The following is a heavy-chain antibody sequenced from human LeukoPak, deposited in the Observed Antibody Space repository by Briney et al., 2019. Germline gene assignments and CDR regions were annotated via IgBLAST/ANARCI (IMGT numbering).Heavy chain of an antibody. CDR2: IHYTGTT. J-gene: IGHJ3*02. D-gene: IGHD1-26*01. CDR1: GGSINSHY. CDR3: ATNRVGTYDRPFDI. Sequence: SETLSLTCIVSGGSINSHYWSWIRQPPGKGLEWIGDIHYTGTTKYNPSVKSRVTISIDTPKNQFSLELSSVTATDTAVYFCATNRVGTYDRPFDIWGQGTMVTVSS. V-gene: IGHV4-59*08.